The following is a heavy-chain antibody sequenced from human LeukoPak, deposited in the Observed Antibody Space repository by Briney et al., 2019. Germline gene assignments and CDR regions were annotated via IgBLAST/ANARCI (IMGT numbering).Heavy chain of an antibody. CDR3: ARRGGSGRAFDY. D-gene: IGHD1-26*01. CDR1: GASISGGSYY. CDR2: IYTTGST. Sequence: SETLSLTCSVSGASISGGSYYWGWIRQPPGKGLEWIGSIYTTGSTYDNPSPKSRVTISVDTSKNQFSLKLSSVTAADTAVYYCARRGGSGRAFDYWGQGALVTVSS. J-gene: IGHJ4*02. V-gene: IGHV4-39*01.